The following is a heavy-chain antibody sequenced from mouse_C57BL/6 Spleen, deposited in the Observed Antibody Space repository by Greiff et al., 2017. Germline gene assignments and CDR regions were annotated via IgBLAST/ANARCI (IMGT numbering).Heavy chain of an antibody. CDR2: IDPSDSET. Sequence: QVQLQQPGAELVRPGSSVKLSCKASGYTFTSYWMHWVKQRPIQGLEWIGNIDPSDSETHYNQKFKDKATLTVDKSSSKAYMQLSSLTSEDSAVYYCASAYGYEHWAPLDYWGQGTTLTVSS. V-gene: IGHV1-52*01. CDR3: ASAYGYEHWAPLDY. J-gene: IGHJ2*01. D-gene: IGHD2-2*01. CDR1: GYTFTSYW.